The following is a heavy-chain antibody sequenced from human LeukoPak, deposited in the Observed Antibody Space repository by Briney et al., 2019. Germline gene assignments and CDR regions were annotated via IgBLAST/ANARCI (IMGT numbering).Heavy chain of an antibody. D-gene: IGHD6-19*01. V-gene: IGHV3-48*02. Sequence: GGSLRLSCAASGFTFSTYSMNWVRQAPGKGLEWVSYISSKSTTLYYADSVKGRFTISRDNAENSLYLQMNSLRDEDTAVYYCAREIQWLIDYWGQGTLVTVSS. J-gene: IGHJ4*02. CDR1: GFTFSTYS. CDR2: ISSKSTTL. CDR3: AREIQWLIDY.